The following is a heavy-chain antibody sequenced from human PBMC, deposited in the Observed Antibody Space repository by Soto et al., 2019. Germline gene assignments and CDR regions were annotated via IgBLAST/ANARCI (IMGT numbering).Heavy chain of an antibody. Sequence: ASETLSLTCTVSGGSISSGGYYWRWIRQHPGKGLEWIGYIYYSGSTYYNPSLKSRVTISVDTSKNQFSLKLSSVTAADTAVYYCARQPFLDYYDSSAYSGYWGQGTLVTVSS. CDR1: GGSISSGGYY. J-gene: IGHJ4*02. CDR3: ARQPFLDYYDSSAYSGY. CDR2: IYYSGST. V-gene: IGHV4-31*03. D-gene: IGHD3-22*01.